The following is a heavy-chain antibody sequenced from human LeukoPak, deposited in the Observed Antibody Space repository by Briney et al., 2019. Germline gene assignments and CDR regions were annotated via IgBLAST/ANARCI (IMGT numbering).Heavy chain of an antibody. J-gene: IGHJ4*02. CDR1: GFSFSTSGVG. CDR3: ARSPYYDILTGSRGTFDY. CDR2: LYWEEDK. V-gene: IGHV2-5*02. Sequence: SGPTLVNPTQTLTLTCTFSGFSFSTSGVGVGWIRQPPGKALESLAVLYWEEDKRYRPSLKSRLTITKDTSKNQVVLTMTNMDPVDTATYYCARSPYYDILTGSRGTFDYWGRGILVTVSS. D-gene: IGHD3-9*01.